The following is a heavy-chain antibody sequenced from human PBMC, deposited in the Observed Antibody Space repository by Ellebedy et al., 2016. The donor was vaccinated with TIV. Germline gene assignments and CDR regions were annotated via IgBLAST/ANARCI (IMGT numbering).Heavy chain of an antibody. CDR2: ITTYNGHA. D-gene: IGHD3-10*01. Sequence: ASVKVSXXASCYTFSNSGGSCVRQAPGQGLKWMGWITTYNGHANYAQKFQGRVTLTTDTSTSTAYMELRGLRSDDTAVYSCARDRNYYGSGTYYVSDHWGQGTLVTVSS. J-gene: IGHJ4*02. CDR3: ARDRNYYGSGTYYVSDH. V-gene: IGHV1-18*01. CDR1: CYTFSNSG.